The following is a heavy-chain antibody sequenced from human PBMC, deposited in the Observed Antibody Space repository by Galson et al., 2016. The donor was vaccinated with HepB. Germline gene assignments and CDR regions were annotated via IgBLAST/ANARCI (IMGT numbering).Heavy chain of an antibody. CDR1: GFTFGSYA. Sequence: SLRLSCAASGFTFGSYAMTWVRQAPGKGLEWVSGIGGSGGSINYADSVEGRFTISRDNPKHTLYLQMNSLRAEDTAVYYCAKGPTGYYYYGMDVWGQGTTVTVSS. J-gene: IGHJ6*02. CDR2: IGGSGGSI. CDR3: AKGPTGYYYYGMDV. D-gene: IGHD1-14*01. V-gene: IGHV3-23*01.